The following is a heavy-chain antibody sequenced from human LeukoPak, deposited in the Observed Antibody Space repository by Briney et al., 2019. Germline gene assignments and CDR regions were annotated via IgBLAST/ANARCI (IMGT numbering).Heavy chain of an antibody. CDR2: ISYTGST. J-gene: IGHJ3*02. Sequence: KPSETLSLTCTVSGGSIGTYYWNWLRQPPGKGQEWIGYISYTGSTNYSPSLKSRVTMSVDTSKNQFSLKLSSVTAADTAVYYCARLRELAALHDALDIWGQGTMVTVCS. D-gene: IGHD5-24*01. CDR1: GGSIGTYY. CDR3: ARLRELAALHDALDI. V-gene: IGHV4-59*08.